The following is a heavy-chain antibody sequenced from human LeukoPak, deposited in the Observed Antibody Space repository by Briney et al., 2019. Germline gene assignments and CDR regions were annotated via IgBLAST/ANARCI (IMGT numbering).Heavy chain of an antibody. CDR2: INPNSGGT. V-gene: IGHV1-2*02. J-gene: IGHJ6*02. Sequence: GGSLRLSCAASGFTFSSYGMHWVRQAPGQGLEWMGWINPNSGGTNYAQKFQGRVTMTRDTSISTAYMELSRLRSDDTAVYYCARETLYYYYYGMDVWGQGTTVTVSS. CDR3: ARETLYYYYYGMDV. CDR1: GFTFSSYG.